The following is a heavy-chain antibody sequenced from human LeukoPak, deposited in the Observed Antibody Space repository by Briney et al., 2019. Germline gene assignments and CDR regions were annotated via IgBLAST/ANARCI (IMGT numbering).Heavy chain of an antibody. D-gene: IGHD2-2*01. V-gene: IGHV1-18*01. Sequence: ASVKVSCKASSYTFTNYAFTWVRQAPGQGLEWMGWISAYNGNTNYAQKLQGRVTMTTDTSTSTAYMELRSLRSDDTAVYYCAKVYDNQLLFKWFDPWGQGTLVTVSS. CDR3: AKVYDNQLLFKWFDP. CDR1: SYTFTNYA. CDR2: ISAYNGNT. J-gene: IGHJ5*02.